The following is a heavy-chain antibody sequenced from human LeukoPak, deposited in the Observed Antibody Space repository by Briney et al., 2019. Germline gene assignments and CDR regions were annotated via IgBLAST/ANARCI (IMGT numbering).Heavy chain of an antibody. CDR2: ISGSGGST. Sequence: GGSLRLSCAASGFTFSSYGMSWVRQAPGKGLEWVSAISGSGGSTYYADSVKGRFTISRDNSKNTLYLQMNSLRAEDTAVYYCAKARIVVVITHDWYFDLWGRGTLVTVSS. CDR1: GFTFSSYG. V-gene: IGHV3-23*01. CDR3: AKARIVVVITHDWYFDL. J-gene: IGHJ2*01. D-gene: IGHD3-22*01.